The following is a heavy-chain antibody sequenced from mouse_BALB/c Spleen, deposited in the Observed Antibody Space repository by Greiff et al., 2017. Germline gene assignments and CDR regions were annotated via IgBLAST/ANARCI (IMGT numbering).Heavy chain of an antibody. J-gene: IGHJ2*01. D-gene: IGHD1-1*01. CDR1: GYTFTSYY. V-gene: IGHV1S81*02. CDR2: INPSNGGT. CDR3: TRKGSSSLFDY. Sequence: QVQLQQPGADLVKPGASVTLSCKASGYTFTSYYMYWVKQRPGQGLEWIGGINPSNGGTDFNEKFKSKATLTVDKSSSTAYMQLSSLTSEDSAVYYCTRKGSSSLFDYWGQGTTLTVSS.